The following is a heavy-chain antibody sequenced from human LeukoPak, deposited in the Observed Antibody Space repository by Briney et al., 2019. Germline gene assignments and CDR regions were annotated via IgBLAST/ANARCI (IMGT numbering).Heavy chain of an antibody. V-gene: IGHV3-21*01. D-gene: IGHD3-22*01. CDR2: ISSSSSYI. J-gene: IGHJ4*02. CDR1: GFTFSSYS. Sequence: GGSLRLSCAASGFTFSSYSMNWVRQAPGKGLEWVSSISSSSSYIYYADSVKGRFTISRDNAKNSLYLQVNSLRAEDTAVYYCARASEGTYDSSPSFDYWGQGTLVTVSS. CDR3: ARASEGTYDSSPSFDY.